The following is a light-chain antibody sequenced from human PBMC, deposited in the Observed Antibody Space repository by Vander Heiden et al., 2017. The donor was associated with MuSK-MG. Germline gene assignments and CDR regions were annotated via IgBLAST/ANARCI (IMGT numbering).Light chain of an antibody. V-gene: IGKV1-9*01. CDR1: QGISNH. CDR2: FVT. J-gene: IGKJ4*01. CDR3: HQIHTYPIT. Sequence: DIQLTQSPSFLSASVGHRVTITCRASQGISNHLAWYQQKPGRGPTLLMYFVTALENGVPSRFSGSGSGAEFTLTISSLQPEDSATYYCHQIHTYPITFGGGTKVEI.